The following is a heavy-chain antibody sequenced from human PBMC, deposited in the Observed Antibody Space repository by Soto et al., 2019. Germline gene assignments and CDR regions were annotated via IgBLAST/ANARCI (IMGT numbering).Heavy chain of an antibody. CDR1: GGTFRNHV. CDR3: ARDLEFRDGNISHLDY. D-gene: IGHD3-10*01. V-gene: IGHV1-69*13. J-gene: IGHJ4*02. Sequence: GASVKVSCKASGGTFRNHVFNWVRQAPGQGLEWMGGIIPIIGTPNYAQKFLGRVTITADASTNTVYLEVSSLRSQDTAVYYCARDLEFRDGNISHLDYWGQGTLVTVSS. CDR2: IIPIIGTP.